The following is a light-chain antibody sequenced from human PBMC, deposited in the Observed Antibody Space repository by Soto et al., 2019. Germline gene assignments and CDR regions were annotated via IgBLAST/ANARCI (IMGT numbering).Light chain of an antibody. J-gene: IGKJ1*01. CDR3: QPYGSSGT. Sequence: EIVLTQSPGTLSLSPGERPTLSCRASQSVSNNYLAWYQQKPGQAPRLLIYGASNRATGIPDRFSGSGSGTDFTLTISRLEPEDFAVYYSQPYGSSGTFGQGTKVDIK. CDR1: QSVSNNY. CDR2: GAS. V-gene: IGKV3-20*01.